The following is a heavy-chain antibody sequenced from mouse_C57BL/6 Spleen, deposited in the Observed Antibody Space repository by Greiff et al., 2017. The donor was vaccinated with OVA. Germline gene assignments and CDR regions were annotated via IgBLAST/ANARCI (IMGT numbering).Heavy chain of an antibody. CDR2: ISYDGSN. J-gene: IGHJ1*03. CDR3: ARGLYGSSYDWYFDV. Sequence: VQLKESGPGLVKPSQSLSLTCSVTGYSITSGYYWNWIRQFPGNKLEWMGYISYDGSNNYNPSLKNRISITRDTSKNQFFLKLNSVTTEDTATYYCARGLYGSSYDWYFDVWGTGTTVTVSS. D-gene: IGHD1-1*01. V-gene: IGHV3-6*01. CDR1: GYSITSGYY.